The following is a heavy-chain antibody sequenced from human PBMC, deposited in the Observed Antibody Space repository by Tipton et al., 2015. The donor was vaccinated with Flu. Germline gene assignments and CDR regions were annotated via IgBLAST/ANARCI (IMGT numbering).Heavy chain of an antibody. CDR1: GYTFTSYD. CDR2: MNPNSGNT. Sequence: QVQLVQSGAEVKKPGASVKVSCKASGYTFTSYDINWVRQATGQGLEWMGWMNPNSGNTGYAQKFQGRVTITRNTSISTAYMELSSLRSEDTAVYYCARGLLRYFDWYGEPDAFDIWGQGTMVTVSS. J-gene: IGHJ3*02. CDR3: ARGLLRYFDWYGEPDAFDI. V-gene: IGHV1-8*03. D-gene: IGHD3-9*01.